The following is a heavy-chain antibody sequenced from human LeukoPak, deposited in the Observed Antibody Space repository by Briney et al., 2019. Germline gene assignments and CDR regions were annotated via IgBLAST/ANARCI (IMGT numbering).Heavy chain of an antibody. CDR3: ARGENIAAAGTNFDY. CDR2: IYHSGST. Sequence: PSETLSLTCTVSGYSISSGYYWGWIRQPPGKGLEWIGSIYHSGSTYYNPSLKSRVTISVDTSKNQFSLKLSSVTAADTAVYYCARGENIAAAGTNFDYWGQGTLVTVSS. V-gene: IGHV4-38-2*02. J-gene: IGHJ4*02. D-gene: IGHD6-13*01. CDR1: GYSISSGYY.